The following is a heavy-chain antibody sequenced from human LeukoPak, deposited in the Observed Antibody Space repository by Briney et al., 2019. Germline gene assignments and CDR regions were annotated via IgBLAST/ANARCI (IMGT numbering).Heavy chain of an antibody. D-gene: IGHD4/OR15-4a*01. CDR2: ISASGQTI. CDR3: ARDGDFDYGNDGFDI. CDR1: GFSFSTYE. Sequence: GGSLRLSCAASGFSFSTYEFHWVRHAPGKGLEWVSYISASGQTIYYADSVRGRFTISRDNAKNSLYLQMNSLGAEDTAVYHCARDGDFDYGNDGFDIWGQGTTVTVSS. V-gene: IGHV3-48*03. J-gene: IGHJ3*02.